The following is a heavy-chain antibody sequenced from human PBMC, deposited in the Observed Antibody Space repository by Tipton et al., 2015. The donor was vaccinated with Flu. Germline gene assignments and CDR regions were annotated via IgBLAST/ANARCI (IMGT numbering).Heavy chain of an antibody. CDR3: ARRDYSNYVSVPKNWFDS. V-gene: IGHV4-38-2*01. J-gene: IGHJ5*01. CDR2: IHHTGTT. Sequence: TLSLTCSISGDSIASDYYWGWIRQPPGKGLEWIGNIHHTGTTYYNPSLRSRVNIIRDRSKNQFSLNLSFVTAADTAVYYRARRDYSNYVSVPKNWFDSWGQGILVTVSS. D-gene: IGHD4-11*01. CDR1: GDSIASDYY.